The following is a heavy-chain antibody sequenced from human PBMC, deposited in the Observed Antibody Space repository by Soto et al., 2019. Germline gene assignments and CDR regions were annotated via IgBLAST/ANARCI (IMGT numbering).Heavy chain of an antibody. V-gene: IGHV3-23*01. CDR1: GFTFSSYA. CDR3: AKDGDPAAMFWSVLTKLPNTINWFDP. Sequence: PGGSLRLSCAASGFTFSSYAMSWVRQAPGKGLEWVSAISGSGGSTYYADSVKGRFTISRDNSKNTLYLQMNSLRAEDTAVYYCAKDGDPAAMFWSVLTKLPNTINWFDPWGQGTLVTVSS. J-gene: IGHJ5*02. D-gene: IGHD2-2*01. CDR2: ISGSGGST.